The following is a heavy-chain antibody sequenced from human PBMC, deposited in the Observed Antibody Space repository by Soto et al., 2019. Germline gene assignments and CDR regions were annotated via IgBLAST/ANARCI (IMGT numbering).Heavy chain of an antibody. CDR3: AKDELRYFDWLSDDRRYYGMDV. J-gene: IGHJ6*02. CDR1: GFTFSSYA. CDR2: ISGSGGST. V-gene: IGHV3-23*01. Sequence: PGGSLRLSCAASGFTFSSYAMSWVRQAPGKGLEWVSAISGSGGSTYYADSVKGRFTISRDNSKNTLYLQMNSLRAEDTAVYYCAKDELRYFDWLSDDRRYYGMDVWGQGTTVTVSS. D-gene: IGHD3-9*01.